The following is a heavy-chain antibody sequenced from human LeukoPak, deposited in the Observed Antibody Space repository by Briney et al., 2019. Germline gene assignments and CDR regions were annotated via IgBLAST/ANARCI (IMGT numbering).Heavy chain of an antibody. CDR1: GGSFSGYY. J-gene: IGHJ5*02. CDR3: ARHLIRYCSSTSCYPVWWFDP. CDR2: INHSGST. Sequence: SETLSLTCAVYGGSFSGYYWSWIRQPPGKGLEWIGEINHSGSTNYNPSLKSRVTISVDTSKNQFSLKLSSVTAADTAVYYCARHLIRYCSSTSCYPVWWFDPWGQGTLVTVSS. V-gene: IGHV4-34*01. D-gene: IGHD2-2*01.